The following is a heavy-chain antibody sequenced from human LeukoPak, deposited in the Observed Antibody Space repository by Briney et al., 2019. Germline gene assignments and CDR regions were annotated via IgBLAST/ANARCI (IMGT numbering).Heavy chain of an antibody. V-gene: IGHV4-59*01. CDR2: IFHTGST. CDR3: ARGRDWYCSSTSCYGAFDF. Sequence: SDTLSITCTVSGGTISNYSWSRIWQPPGKGLDWIGDIFHTGSTNYNPSLKSRVTISVDTSKNQFSLKVTSVTAADTAVYYCARGRDWYCSSTSCYGAFDFWGQRTMVTVSS. D-gene: IGHD2-2*01. CDR1: GGTISNYS. J-gene: IGHJ3*01.